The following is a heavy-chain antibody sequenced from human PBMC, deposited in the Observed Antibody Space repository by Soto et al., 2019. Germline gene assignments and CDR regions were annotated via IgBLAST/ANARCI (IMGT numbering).Heavy chain of an antibody. V-gene: IGHV4-34*01. D-gene: IGHD6-19*01. CDR3: ARYYLYSSGWTYYYFYGMDV. CDR1: GGSFGGYY. CDR2: INHSGST. J-gene: IGHJ6*02. Sequence: SETLSLTCAVYGGSFGGYYWSWIRQPPGKGLEWIGEINHSGSTNYNPSLKSRVTISVDTSKNQFSLKLSSVTAADTAVYYCARYYLYSSGWTYYYFYGMDVWGQGTTV.